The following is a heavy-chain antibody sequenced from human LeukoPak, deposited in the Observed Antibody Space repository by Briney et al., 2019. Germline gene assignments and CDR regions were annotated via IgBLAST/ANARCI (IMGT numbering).Heavy chain of an antibody. V-gene: IGHV1-69*05. J-gene: IGHJ4*02. CDR1: GGTFSSYA. D-gene: IGHD2-2*01. CDR2: IIPIFGTA. CDR3: ALYCSSTSCYPPMGDY. Sequence: SVKVSCKASGGTFSSYAISWVRQAPGQGHEWMGGIIPIFGTANYAQKFQGGVTITTDESTSTAYMELSSLRSEDTAVYYCALYCSSTSCYPPMGDYWGQGTLVTVSS.